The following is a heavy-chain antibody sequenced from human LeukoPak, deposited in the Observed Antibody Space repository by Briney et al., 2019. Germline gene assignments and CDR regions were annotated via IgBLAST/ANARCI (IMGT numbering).Heavy chain of an antibody. Sequence: GGSLRLSCAASGFTFTSYSMSWVRQAPGKGLEWVSGTSDRGDYTYYADSVKGRFTISRDSSENTLYLQMNSLRAEDTALYFCAKKAQYNGNYPLDYWGQGTLVTVSS. CDR3: AKKAQYNGNYPLDY. J-gene: IGHJ4*02. CDR1: GFTFTSYS. D-gene: IGHD1-26*01. CDR2: TSDRGDYT. V-gene: IGHV3-23*01.